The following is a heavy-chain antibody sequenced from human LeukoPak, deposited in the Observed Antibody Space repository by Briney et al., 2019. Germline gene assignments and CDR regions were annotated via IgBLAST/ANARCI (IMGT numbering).Heavy chain of an antibody. V-gene: IGHV3-21*01. D-gene: IGHD5-12*01. Sequence: PGGSLRLSCAASGFTFSSYSMSWVRQAPGKGLEWVSSISSSSSYIYYADSVKGRFTISRDNAKNSLYLQMNSLRAEDTAVYYCARSWPSEGYFDYWGQGTLVTVSS. CDR3: ARSWPSEGYFDY. CDR1: GFTFSSYS. J-gene: IGHJ4*02. CDR2: ISSSSSYI.